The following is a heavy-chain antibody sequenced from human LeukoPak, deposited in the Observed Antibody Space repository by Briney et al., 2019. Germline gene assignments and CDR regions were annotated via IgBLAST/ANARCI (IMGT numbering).Heavy chain of an antibody. CDR3: ARQTGSAAYYYYGMDV. J-gene: IGHJ6*02. Sequence: PSETLSLTCTVSGGSISSSSYYWGWSRQPPGKGLEWIGSIYYSGSTYYNPSLKSRVTISVDTSKNQFSLKLSSVTAADTAVYYCARQTGSAAYYYYGMDVWGQGTTVTVSS. CDR1: GGSISSSSYY. V-gene: IGHV4-39*01. D-gene: IGHD3-10*01. CDR2: IYYSGST.